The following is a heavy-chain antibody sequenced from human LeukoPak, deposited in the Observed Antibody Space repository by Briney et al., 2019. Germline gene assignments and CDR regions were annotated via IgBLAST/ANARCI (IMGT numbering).Heavy chain of an antibody. Sequence: SETPSLTCTVPRGSISSYYWSWIRQPPGKGLGWIWYIYTIGSTNYNPSLKSRVTISVDTSKTQFSLKLSSVTAADTAVYYCARLDRNNYYYHMDVWGKGTTVTVSS. J-gene: IGHJ6*03. CDR1: RGSISSYY. CDR2: IYTIGST. D-gene: IGHD1/OR15-1a*01. V-gene: IGHV4-4*09. CDR3: ARLDRNNYYYHMDV.